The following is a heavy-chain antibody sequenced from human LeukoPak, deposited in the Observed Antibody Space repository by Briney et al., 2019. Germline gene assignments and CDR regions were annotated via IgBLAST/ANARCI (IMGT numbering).Heavy chain of an antibody. CDR1: GGSISSSNYY. Sequence: PSETLSLTCTVSGGSISSSNYYWGWISQPPGMGLEWIGSIYYSGTTYYNPSLESRVTVSVDTSKNQFSLKLSSVTAADTAVYYCARHSSRSHPNFDYWGQGILVTVSS. CDR2: IYYSGTT. V-gene: IGHV4-39*01. D-gene: IGHD2/OR15-2a*01. CDR3: ARHSSRSHPNFDY. J-gene: IGHJ4*02.